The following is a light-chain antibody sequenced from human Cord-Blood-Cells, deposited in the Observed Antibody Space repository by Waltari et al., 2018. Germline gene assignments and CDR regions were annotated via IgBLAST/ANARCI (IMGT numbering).Light chain of an antibody. V-gene: IGLV2-11*01. Sequence: QSALTQPRSVSGSPGQSVTISCTGTSSDVGGYNYVYWYQQHPGKAPKLMIYEVIKRPSGVPDRFSGSKSGNTASLTISGLQAEDEADYHCCSYAGSYTVVFGGGTKLTVL. CDR2: EVI. CDR1: SSDVGGYNY. CDR3: CSYAGSYTVV. J-gene: IGLJ2*01.